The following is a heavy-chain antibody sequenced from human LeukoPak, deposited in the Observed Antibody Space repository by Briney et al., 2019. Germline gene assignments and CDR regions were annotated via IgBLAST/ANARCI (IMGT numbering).Heavy chain of an antibody. CDR3: AREEGPYFDC. V-gene: IGHV3-20*03. CDR1: GFTFHDHG. Sequence: PGGSLRLSFSASGFTFHDHGMNWVRPVPGKGLEWVSALNWNGDNTAYADSVKGRFTISRDNAKKSLYLQMNSLTAEDTAYYYCAREEGPYFDCWGQGTLVTVSS. J-gene: IGHJ4*02. CDR2: LNWNGDNT.